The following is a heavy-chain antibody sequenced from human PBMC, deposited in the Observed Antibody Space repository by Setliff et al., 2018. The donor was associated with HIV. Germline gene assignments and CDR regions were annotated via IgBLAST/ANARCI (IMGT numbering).Heavy chain of an antibody. CDR1: GGPLSSYY. Sequence: PSETLSLTCTVSGGPLSSYYWNWIRQPPGKGLEWIGDIDYRGSTNYNPSLQSRVIISADTSKNQFSLKLSSVTAADTAVYYCAKGVAGLQYYYYYMDVWGKGTTVTSP. J-gene: IGHJ6*03. CDR2: IDYRGST. V-gene: IGHV4-59*01. CDR3: AKGVAGLQYYYYYMDV. D-gene: IGHD6-19*01.